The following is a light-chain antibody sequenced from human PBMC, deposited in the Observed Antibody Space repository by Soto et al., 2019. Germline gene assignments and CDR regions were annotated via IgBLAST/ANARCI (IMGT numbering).Light chain of an antibody. CDR3: QQRSKFLWT. CDR1: QSVSNY. Sequence: EIVLTQSPATLSLSPGERATLSCRASQSVSNYLAWYQQKPGQAPRLLMYDTSNRAPGIPARFSGSGSGTDFTLTINSLEPEDFAVYFCQQRSKFLWTCGQGTKVEI. V-gene: IGKV3-11*01. CDR2: DTS. J-gene: IGKJ1*01.